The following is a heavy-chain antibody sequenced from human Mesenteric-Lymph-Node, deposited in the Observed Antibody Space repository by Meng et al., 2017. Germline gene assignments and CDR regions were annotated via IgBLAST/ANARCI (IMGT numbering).Heavy chain of an antibody. D-gene: IGHD2-21*02. Sequence: GGSLRLSCAASGFTVSCQYMSWVRQSPGKGLEGVAVTYFGAGTNYADSVKGRFTISRDNSKNTLYLQMNSLRAEDTAVYDCASHFRLAYCGGDCYKKTDAFDIWGQGTMVTVSS. CDR3: ASHFRLAYCGGDCYKKTDAFDI. CDR1: GFTVSCQY. V-gene: IGHV3-53*05. J-gene: IGHJ3*02. CDR2: TYFGAGT.